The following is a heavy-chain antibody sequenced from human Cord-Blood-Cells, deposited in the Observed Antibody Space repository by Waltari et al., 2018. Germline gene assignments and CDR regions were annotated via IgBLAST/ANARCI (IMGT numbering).Heavy chain of an antibody. Sequence: QVQLVQSGAEVKKPGASVKVSCKASGYTFTSYDINWVRPATGQGLEWMGWMNPNSGNTGYAQKFQGRVTITRNTSISTAYMELSSLRAEDTAVYYCARGESGGYSYGFDYWGQGTLVTVSS. CDR3: ARGESGGYSYGFDY. CDR2: MNPNSGNT. V-gene: IGHV1-8*03. D-gene: IGHD5-18*01. J-gene: IGHJ4*02. CDR1: GYTFTSYD.